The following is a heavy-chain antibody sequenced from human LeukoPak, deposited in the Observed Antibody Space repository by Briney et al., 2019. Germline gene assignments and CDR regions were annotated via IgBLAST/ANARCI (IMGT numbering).Heavy chain of an antibody. D-gene: IGHD3-16*02. J-gene: IGHJ4*02. CDR2: INPNSGGT. Sequence: ASVKVSCKASGYTFTGYYMHWVRQAPGQGLEWMGRINPNSGGTNYAQKLQGRVTMTTDTSTSTAYMELRSLRSDDTAVYYCARDLGYDYVWGSYCLYFDYWGQGTLVTVSS. V-gene: IGHV1-2*06. CDR3: ARDLGYDYVWGSYCLYFDY. CDR1: GYTFTGYY.